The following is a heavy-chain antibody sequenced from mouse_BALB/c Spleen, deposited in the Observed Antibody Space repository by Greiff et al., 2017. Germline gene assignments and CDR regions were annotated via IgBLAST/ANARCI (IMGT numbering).Heavy chain of an antibody. CDR3: ARNDGNSWFAY. CDR1: GFSLTGYG. CDR2: IWGDGST. Sequence: VQRVESGPGLVAPSQSLSITCTVSGFSLTGYGVNWVRQPPGKGLEWLGMIWGDGSTDYNSALKSRLSISKDNSKSQVFLKMNSLQTDDTARYYCARNDGNSWFAYWGQGTLVTVSA. J-gene: IGHJ3*01. V-gene: IGHV2-6-7*01. D-gene: IGHD2-1*01.